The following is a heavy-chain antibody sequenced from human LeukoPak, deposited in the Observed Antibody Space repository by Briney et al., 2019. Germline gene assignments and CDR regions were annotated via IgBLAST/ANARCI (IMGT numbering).Heavy chain of an antibody. D-gene: IGHD3-22*01. J-gene: IGHJ4*02. CDR2: INPSVGST. CDR1: GYTFTSYY. CDR3: ARSNWNYYDSFDF. V-gene: IGHV1-46*01. Sequence: GASMKVSCKASGYTFTSYYMQWVRQAPGQGLEWMGIINPSVGSTTYAQKFQGRITVTRDMSTSTVYMELSSLRSEDTAVYYCARSNWNYYDSFDFWGQGTLVTVSS.